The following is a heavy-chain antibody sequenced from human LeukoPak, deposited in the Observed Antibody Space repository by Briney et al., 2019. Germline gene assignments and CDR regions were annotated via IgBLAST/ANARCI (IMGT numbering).Heavy chain of an antibody. D-gene: IGHD3-10*01. CDR1: SDSLSRSY. CDR3: ARDGVRSYYDSRNYNWFDP. J-gene: IGHJ5*02. V-gene: IGHV4-59*01. Sequence: SETLSLTCSVSSDSLSRSYWTWIRQPPGRGLEWMGHFSHSGSTNYNPSLNSRVTISVDTSKKQFSLKLSSVAAADTAVYYCARDGVRSYYDSRNYNWFDPWGQGTLVTVSS. CDR2: FSHSGST.